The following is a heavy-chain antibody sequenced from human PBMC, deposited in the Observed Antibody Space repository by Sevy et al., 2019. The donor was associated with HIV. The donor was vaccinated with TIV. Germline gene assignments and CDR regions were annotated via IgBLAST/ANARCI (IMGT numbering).Heavy chain of an antibody. CDR1: GFTFGEYA. Sequence: GGSLRLSCTASGFTFGEYAMSWFRQAPGKGLEWVGFIRSKAYGGTTEYAASVKGRFTISRDDSKSIAYLQMNSLKTEDTAVYYCTRALVVVIATGYYYYGMDVWGQGTTVTVSS. CDR2: IRSKAYGGTT. D-gene: IGHD2-21*01. CDR3: TRALVVVIATGYYYYGMDV. V-gene: IGHV3-49*03. J-gene: IGHJ6*02.